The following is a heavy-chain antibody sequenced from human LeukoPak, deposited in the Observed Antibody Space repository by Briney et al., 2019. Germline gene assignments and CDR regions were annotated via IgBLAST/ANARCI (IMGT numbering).Heavy chain of an antibody. J-gene: IGHJ6*04. D-gene: IGHD6-13*01. Sequence: GESLKISCAASGFTFSSYWMSWVRQAPGKGLEWVANIKQDGSEKYYVDSVKGRFTISRDNAKNSLYLQMNSLRAEDTAVYYCARGGIASPLDVWGKGTTVTVSS. CDR1: GFTFSSYW. CDR2: IKQDGSEK. V-gene: IGHV3-7*04. CDR3: ARGGIASPLDV.